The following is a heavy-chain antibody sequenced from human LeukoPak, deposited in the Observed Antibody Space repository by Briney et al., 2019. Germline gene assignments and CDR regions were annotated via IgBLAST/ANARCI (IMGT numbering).Heavy chain of an antibody. CDR2: ISSGGGST. CDR3: ARDNCYGSGSSCYYYYYMDV. J-gene: IGHJ6*03. Sequence: GGSLRLSCAASGFTFSSYGMSWVRQAPGKALEWVSGISSGGGSTHYADSVKGRFTISRDNSKNTLYLQMNSLRPEDTGVYYCARDNCYGSGSSCYYYYYMDVWGKGTTVTVSS. D-gene: IGHD3-10*01. V-gene: IGHV3-23*01. CDR1: GFTFSSYG.